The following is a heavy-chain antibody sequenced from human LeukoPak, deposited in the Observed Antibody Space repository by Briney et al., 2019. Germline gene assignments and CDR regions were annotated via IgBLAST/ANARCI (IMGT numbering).Heavy chain of an antibody. D-gene: IGHD6-25*01. CDR3: ARGVAAGTDY. J-gene: IGHJ4*02. CDR1: GFTFSSYS. V-gene: IGHV4-34*01. CDR2: INHSGST. Sequence: GSLRLSCAASGFTFSSYSMNWVRQAPGKGLEWIGEINHSGSTNYNPSLKSRVPISVDTSKNQFSLKLSSVTAADTAVYYCARGVAAGTDYWGQGTLVTVSS.